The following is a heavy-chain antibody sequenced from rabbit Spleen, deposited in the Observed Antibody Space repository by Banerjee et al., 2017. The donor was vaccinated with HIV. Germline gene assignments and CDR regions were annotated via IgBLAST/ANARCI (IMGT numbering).Heavy chain of an antibody. J-gene: IGHJ4*01. Sequence: QQQLVESGGGLVQPEGSLTLTCKASGFDLNSNAMCWVRQAPGKGLEWIACIDFSGGKTYYASWAKGRFTASKTSSTTVTLQMTSLTATDTATYFCARDLAGVIGWNFNLWGPGTLVTVS. CDR2: IDFSGGKT. V-gene: IGHV1S47*01. CDR3: ARDLAGVIGWNFNL. D-gene: IGHD4-1*01. CDR1: GFDLNSNA.